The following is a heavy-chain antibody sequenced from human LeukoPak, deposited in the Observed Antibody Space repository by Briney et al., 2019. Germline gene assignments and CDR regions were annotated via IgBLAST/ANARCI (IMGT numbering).Heavy chain of an antibody. CDR2: IYHSGST. J-gene: IGHJ3*02. V-gene: IGHV4-30-2*01. CDR3: ARGFSYYYDSSAKRAFDI. D-gene: IGHD3-22*01. CDR1: GGSISSGGYS. Sequence: PSETLSLTCAVSGGSISSGGYSWSWIRQPPGKGLEWIVYIYHSGSTYYNPARKSRVTISVDTSKNQFSLKLRSVTAADTAVYYCARGFSYYYDSSAKRAFDIWGQGTMVTVSS.